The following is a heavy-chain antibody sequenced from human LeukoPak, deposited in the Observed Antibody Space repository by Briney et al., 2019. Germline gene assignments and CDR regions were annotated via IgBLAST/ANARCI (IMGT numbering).Heavy chain of an antibody. CDR2: IYYSGST. J-gene: IGHJ4*02. CDR3: ATHATVVTYFDY. D-gene: IGHD4-23*01. CDR1: GGSISSYY. Sequence: SETLSLTCTVSGGSISSYYCCWSWQPPRKGLEWIGYIYYSGSTNYNPSLKSRVTISVDTSKNQFSLNLSSVTAADAAVYYCATHATVVTYFDYWGQGTLVTVSS. V-gene: IGHV4-59*08.